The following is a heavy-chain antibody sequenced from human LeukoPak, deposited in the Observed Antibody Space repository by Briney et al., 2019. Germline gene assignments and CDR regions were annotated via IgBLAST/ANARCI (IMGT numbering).Heavy chain of an antibody. CDR3: ARHASGSSAFDI. Sequence: ASVKVSCKASGYIFTSYGLSWVRQAPGQGLECMGWINTSNGNTNYAQKLQDRVAMATDTSTSTAYLELRSLRSDDTAVYYCARHASGSSAFDIWGQGTMITVSS. V-gene: IGHV1-18*04. D-gene: IGHD3-10*01. CDR2: INTSNGNT. J-gene: IGHJ3*02. CDR1: GYIFTSYG.